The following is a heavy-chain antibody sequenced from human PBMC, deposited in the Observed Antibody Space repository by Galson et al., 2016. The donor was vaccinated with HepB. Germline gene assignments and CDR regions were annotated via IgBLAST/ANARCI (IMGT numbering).Heavy chain of an antibody. V-gene: IGHV5-51*01. Sequence: QSGAEVKKPGESLKISCQVSGYSFTNYWIGWVRHMPGKAMEWMGVIYPGDSDTKYSPSFEGQVTITADKSISTTYLQWSSLKASDTAIYYCPRRYTWSDVYDAFWGQGTQITV. D-gene: IGHD1-1*01. CDR1: GYSFTNYW. CDR3: PRRYTWSDVYDAF. CDR2: IYPGDSDT. J-gene: IGHJ4*02.